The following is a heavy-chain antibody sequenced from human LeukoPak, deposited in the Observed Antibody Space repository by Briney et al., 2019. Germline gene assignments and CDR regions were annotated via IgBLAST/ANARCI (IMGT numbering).Heavy chain of an antibody. Sequence: GGSLRLSCAASGFTFSSYSMNWVRQAPGKGLEWVSSISSSSSCIYYAASVKGRFTISRDNAKNSLYLQMNSLRAEDTAVYYCARGGTSCCYFDYWGQGTLVTVSS. CDR1: GFTFSSYS. V-gene: IGHV3-21*01. CDR3: ARGGTSCCYFDY. J-gene: IGHJ4*02. D-gene: IGHD2-2*01. CDR2: ISSSSSCI.